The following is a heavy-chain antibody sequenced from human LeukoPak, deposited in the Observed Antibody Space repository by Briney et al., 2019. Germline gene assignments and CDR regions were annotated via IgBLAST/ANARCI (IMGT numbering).Heavy chain of an antibody. CDR3: ARDAGYSYGENNDAFDI. D-gene: IGHD5-18*01. CDR2: INPSGGST. J-gene: IGHJ3*02. V-gene: IGHV1-46*01. Sequence: ASVKVSCKASGYTFTSYYMHWVRQAPGQGLEWMGIINPSGGSTSYAQKFQGRVTMTRDTSTSTVYMELSSLRSEDTAVYYCARDAGYSYGENNDAFDIWGQGTMVTASS. CDR1: GYTFTSYY.